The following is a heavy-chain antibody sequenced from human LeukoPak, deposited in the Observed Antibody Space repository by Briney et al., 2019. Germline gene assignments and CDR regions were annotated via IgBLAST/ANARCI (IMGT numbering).Heavy chain of an antibody. D-gene: IGHD2-21*01. V-gene: IGHV4-61*02. Sequence: PSQTLSLTCTVSGGSISSGSYYWSWIRQPAGKGLEWIGRIYTRGSIDYNPSLESRITISVDTSKNQFSLKLSSVTAADTAMYYCARVLWPLTYFDYWGRGTLVTVSS. J-gene: IGHJ4*02. CDR3: ARVLWPLTYFDY. CDR1: GGSISSGSYY. CDR2: IYTRGSI.